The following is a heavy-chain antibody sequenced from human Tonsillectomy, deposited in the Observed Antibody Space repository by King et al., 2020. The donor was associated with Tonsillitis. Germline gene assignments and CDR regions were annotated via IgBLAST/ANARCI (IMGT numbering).Heavy chain of an antibody. V-gene: IGHV1-8*01. CDR1: GYTFTSYD. CDR3: AGVRAPKPGLGAFDI. CDR2: MDPNSGNT. J-gene: IGHJ3*02. D-gene: IGHD3/OR15-3a*01. Sequence: VQLVESGAEVKKPGASVKVSCKASGYTFTSYDINWVRQATGQGLEWMGWMDPNSGNTGFAQKFQGRVTMTRNTSISTAYMELSSLRSEDTAEYYWAGVRAPKPGLGAFDIWGQGTMVTVSS.